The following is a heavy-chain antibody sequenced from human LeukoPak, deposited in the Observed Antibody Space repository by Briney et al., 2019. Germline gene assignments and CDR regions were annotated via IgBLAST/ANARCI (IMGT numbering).Heavy chain of an antibody. V-gene: IGHV3-66*01. Sequence: GGSLRLSCAASGFTVSSNYMSWVRQAPGKGLEWVSVIYSGGSTYYADSVKGRFTISRDNSKNTLYLQMNSLRAEGTAVYYCASGDGYNFPVINYGYWGQGTLVTVSS. CDR1: GFTVSSNY. CDR2: IYSGGST. CDR3: ASGDGYNFPVINYGY. D-gene: IGHD5-24*01. J-gene: IGHJ4*02.